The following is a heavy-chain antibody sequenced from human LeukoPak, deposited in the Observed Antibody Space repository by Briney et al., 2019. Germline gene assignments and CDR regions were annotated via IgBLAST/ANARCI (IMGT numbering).Heavy chain of an antibody. V-gene: IGHV4-59*01. CDR2: IYYSGST. CDR1: GGSISSYY. CDR3: AREYWTSMDV. J-gene: IGHJ6*03. Sequence: SETLSLTCTVSGGSISSYYWSWIRQPPGKGLEWIGYIYYSGSTNYNPSLKSRVTISVDTSKNQFSLKLSSVTAADTAVYYCAREYWTSMDVWGKGTTVTVSS. D-gene: IGHD1-1*01.